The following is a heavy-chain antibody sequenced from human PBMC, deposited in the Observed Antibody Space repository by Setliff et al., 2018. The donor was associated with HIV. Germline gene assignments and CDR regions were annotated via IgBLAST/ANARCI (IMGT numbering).Heavy chain of an antibody. CDR1: GASFVGDNH. J-gene: IGHJ4*02. Sequence: KTSETLSLTCAVSGASFVGDNHWSWIRQTPERGLEWIAYFMYTDIHYVNYLNYRNPSLASRLSISVDKSKNQFSLTLSSVTAADTAVYCCARARSDWYNVRPYYFDLWGQGTPVTVSS. CDR3: ARARSDWYNVRPYYFDL. V-gene: IGHV4-30-4*01. CDR2: FMYTDIHYVNYLN. D-gene: IGHD6-19*01.